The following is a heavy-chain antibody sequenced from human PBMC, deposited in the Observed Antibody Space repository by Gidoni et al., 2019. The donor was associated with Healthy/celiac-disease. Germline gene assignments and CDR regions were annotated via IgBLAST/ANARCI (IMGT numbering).Heavy chain of an antibody. CDR3: ARSPPRRAFDI. V-gene: IGHV4-59*01. CDR2: IYYSGSP. J-gene: IGHJ3*02. Sequence: QVQLQDSGPGLVKPSETLSLTCTVSGGSISSYYWSWIRQPPGKGLEWIGYIYYSGSPNYNPSLKSRVTISVDTSKNQFSLKLSSVTAADTAVYYCARSPPRRAFDIWGQGTMVTVSS. CDR1: GGSISSYY.